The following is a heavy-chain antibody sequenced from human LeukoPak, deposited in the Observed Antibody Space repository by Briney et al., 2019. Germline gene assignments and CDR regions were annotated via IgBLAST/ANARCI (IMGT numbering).Heavy chain of an antibody. CDR1: GGSISSGGYY. D-gene: IGHD1-14*01. V-gene: IGHV4-31*03. CDR2: IYYSGST. CDR3: ARTGSLIPGGYYYYGMDV. J-gene: IGHJ6*02. Sequence: SETLSLTCTVSGGSISSGGYYWSWIRQHPGKGLEWIGYIYYSGSTYYNPSLKSRVTISVDTSKNQFSLKLSSVTAADTAVYYRARTGSLIPGGYYYYGMDVWGQGTTVTVSS.